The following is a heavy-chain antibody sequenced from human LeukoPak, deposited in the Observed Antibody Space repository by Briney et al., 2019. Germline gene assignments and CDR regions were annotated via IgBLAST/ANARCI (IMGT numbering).Heavy chain of an antibody. CDR2: ISSSGTYI. CDR3: ARRLLSGDFWGIDY. CDR1: GFTFSSYS. D-gene: IGHD3-16*01. Sequence: PGGSLRLSCAASGFTFSSYSMIWVRQAPGKGLEWVSSISSSGTYIYYADSMKGRFTISRDNAKNSLYLQMSSLRADDTAVYYCARRLLSGDFWGIDYWGQGTLVTVSS. J-gene: IGHJ4*02. V-gene: IGHV3-21*01.